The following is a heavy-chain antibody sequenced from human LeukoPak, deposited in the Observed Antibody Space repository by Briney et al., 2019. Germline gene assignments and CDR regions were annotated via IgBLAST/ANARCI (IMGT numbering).Heavy chain of an antibody. CDR2: IYYSGST. V-gene: IGHV4-59*01. Sequence: SETLSLTCTVSGGSISSYYWSWIRQPPWKGLEWIGYIYYSGSTNYNPSLKSRVTISVDTSKNQFSLKLSSVTAADTAVYYCAREKYYYDSSGYYSAFDIWGQGTMVTVSS. J-gene: IGHJ3*02. CDR1: GGSISSYY. CDR3: AREKYYYDSSGYYSAFDI. D-gene: IGHD3-22*01.